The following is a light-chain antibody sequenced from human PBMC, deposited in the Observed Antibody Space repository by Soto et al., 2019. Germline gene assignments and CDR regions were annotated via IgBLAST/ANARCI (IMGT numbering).Light chain of an antibody. CDR1: QSISSD. Sequence: EIVLTQSPAPLSVSPGERATLSCRASQSISSDLAWYQQKPGQAPRLLIYGASTRATGIPARFSGSGSGTEFTLTISSLQSEVFAVYYCQQYNKWPLTFGGGTKVEIK. J-gene: IGKJ4*01. CDR3: QQYNKWPLT. V-gene: IGKV3-15*01. CDR2: GAS.